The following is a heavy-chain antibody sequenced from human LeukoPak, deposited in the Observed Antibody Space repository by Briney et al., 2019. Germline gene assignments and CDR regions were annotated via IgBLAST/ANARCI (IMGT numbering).Heavy chain of an antibody. CDR2: LGNDEKTI. CDR3: AREKQSGRTPFDY. V-gene: IGHV3-30*04. J-gene: IGHJ4*02. CDR1: GFTFTGHS. Sequence: GGSLRLSCVASGFTFTGHSMHWVRQAPGKGLEWVAVLGNDEKTIFYADSLKGRFTVSRDNSKNTVYLQMNSLRDGDTAVYYCAREKQSGRTPFDYWGQGSLVTVSS. D-gene: IGHD2-15*01.